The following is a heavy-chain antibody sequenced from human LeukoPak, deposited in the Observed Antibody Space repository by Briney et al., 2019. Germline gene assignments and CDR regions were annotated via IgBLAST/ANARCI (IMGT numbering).Heavy chain of an antibody. CDR3: ARGLDDSNWFDP. D-gene: IGHD3/OR15-3a*01. CDR2: IDHGGST. Sequence: PSETLSLTCAVHGGSFSGYYWSWIRQPPGKGLEWIGEIDHGGSTNLNPSLKSRVTMSVDTSKNQFSLKLSSVTAADTAVYYCARGLDDSNWFDPWGQGTLVTVSS. CDR1: GGSFSGYY. V-gene: IGHV4-34*01. J-gene: IGHJ5*02.